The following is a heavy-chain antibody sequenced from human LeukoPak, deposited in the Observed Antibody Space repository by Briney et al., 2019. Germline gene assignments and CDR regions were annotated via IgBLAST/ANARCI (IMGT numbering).Heavy chain of an antibody. Sequence: GGSLRLSCAASGFSFDEYAMHWVRQDPGKGLEWVSLISGDGGSTYYADSVKGRFTISRDNSKDSLYLQMNSLRTEDTALYYCVKGGDYYDSSGYYNVGDSWGQGTLVTVSS. CDR2: ISGDGGST. D-gene: IGHD3-22*01. V-gene: IGHV3-43*02. CDR1: GFSFDEYA. CDR3: VKGGDYYDSSGYYNVGDS. J-gene: IGHJ5*01.